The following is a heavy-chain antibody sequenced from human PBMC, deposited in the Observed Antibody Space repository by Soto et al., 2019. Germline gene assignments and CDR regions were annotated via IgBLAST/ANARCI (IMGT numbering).Heavy chain of an antibody. Sequence: QVQLVQSGAEVKKPGASVKVSCKASGYTFTSYGISWVRQAPGQGLEWMGWISAYNGNTNYAQKLQGRVTRNTDTATSTAYMELRSLRSDDTAVYYCARHGGYSYGLARYYYYGMDVWGQGTTVTVSS. CDR1: GYTFTSYG. CDR3: ARHGGYSYGLARYYYYGMDV. D-gene: IGHD5-18*01. V-gene: IGHV1-18*04. CDR2: ISAYNGNT. J-gene: IGHJ6*02.